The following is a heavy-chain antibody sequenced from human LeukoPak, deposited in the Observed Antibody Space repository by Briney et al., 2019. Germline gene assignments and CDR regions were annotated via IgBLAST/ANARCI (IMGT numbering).Heavy chain of an antibody. V-gene: IGHV1-2*02. J-gene: IGHJ5*02. D-gene: IGHD2-15*01. Sequence: ASVKVSCKASGYTFTGYYMHWVRQAPGQGLEWMGWINPNNGGTDYARKFQGRVTMTRDTSITTAYMELSRLRSDDTAVYYCARDTGLLQYWFDPWGQGTPVTVSS. CDR3: ARDTGLLQYWFDP. CDR1: GYTFTGYY. CDR2: INPNNGGT.